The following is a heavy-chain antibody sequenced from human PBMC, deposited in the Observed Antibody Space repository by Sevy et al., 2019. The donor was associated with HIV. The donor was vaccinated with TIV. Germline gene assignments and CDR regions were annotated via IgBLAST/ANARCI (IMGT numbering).Heavy chain of an antibody. J-gene: IGHJ4*02. CDR3: ARDLGYESTGYLPLFDN. V-gene: IGHV3-30-3*01. D-gene: IGHD3-22*01. CDR1: GLTFSSHA. CDR2: ISYNENSK. Sequence: GGSLRLSCVASGLTFSSHAMHWVRQAPGKGLDWVAVISYNENSKYYAEFVKGRFTISRDDSKNTLYLQMNSLRLEDTAVYYCARDLGYESTGYLPLFDNWAQGTLVTVSS.